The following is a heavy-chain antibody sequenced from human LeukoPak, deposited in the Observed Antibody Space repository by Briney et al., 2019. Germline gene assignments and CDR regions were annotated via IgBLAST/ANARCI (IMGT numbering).Heavy chain of an antibody. V-gene: IGHV3-43*02. CDR3: ASHSSSWYYFDY. CDR1: GFTFDDYA. J-gene: IGHJ4*02. Sequence: GGSLRLSCAASGFTFDDYAMHWVRQVPGKGLEWVSLISSNGGSTYYADSVKGRFTISRDNSENSLHLQMNSLRSEDTALYYCASHSSSWYYFDYWGQGTLVSVSS. D-gene: IGHD6-13*01. CDR2: ISSNGGST.